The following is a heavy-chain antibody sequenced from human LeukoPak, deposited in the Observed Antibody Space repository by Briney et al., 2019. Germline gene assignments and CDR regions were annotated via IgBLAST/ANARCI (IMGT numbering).Heavy chain of an antibody. CDR3: ARDHSSWYDY. V-gene: IGHV4-39*02. CDR1: GGSISSSSYY. CDR2: IYYSGST. D-gene: IGHD6-13*01. J-gene: IGHJ4*02. Sequence: SETLSLTCTVSGGSISSSSYYWGWIRQPPGQGLEWIGSIYYSGSTYYNPSLKSRVTISVDTSKNQFSLKLSSVTAADTAVYYCARDHSSWYDYWGQGTLVTVSS.